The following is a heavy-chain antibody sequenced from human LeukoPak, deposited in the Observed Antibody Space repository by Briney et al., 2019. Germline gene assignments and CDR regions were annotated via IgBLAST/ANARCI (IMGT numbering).Heavy chain of an antibody. CDR1: GFTFSSYG. D-gene: IGHD6-6*01. CDR2: ISHDGSVQ. V-gene: IGHV3-30*18. CDR3: AKEQTPYSSSSDDY. Sequence: GGSLRLSCAASGFTFSSYGMHWVRKAPGEGLEWVAVISHDGSVQKYGDSVKGRFTISRDNSKNTVHLQMNSLRAEDTALYYCAKEQTPYSSSSDDYWGQGTLVTVSS. J-gene: IGHJ4*02.